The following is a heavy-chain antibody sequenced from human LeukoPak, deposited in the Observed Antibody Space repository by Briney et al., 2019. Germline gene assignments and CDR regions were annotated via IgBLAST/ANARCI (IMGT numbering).Heavy chain of an antibody. CDR3: ARLNSYDMGYFDC. D-gene: IGHD5-18*01. Sequence: SVKVSCKASGGTFSSYVFSWVRQAPGQGLEWMGRSIPILGMAIYAQRSQGRVTITADKSTSTAYMELSSLRSEDTAVYFCARLNSYDMGYFDCWGQGTLVTVSS. J-gene: IGHJ4*02. CDR2: SIPILGMA. CDR1: GGTFSSYV. V-gene: IGHV1-69*04.